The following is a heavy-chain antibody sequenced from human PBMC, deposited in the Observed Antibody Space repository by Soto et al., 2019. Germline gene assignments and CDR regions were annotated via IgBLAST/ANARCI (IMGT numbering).Heavy chain of an antibody. V-gene: IGHV6-1*01. CDR1: GDSVSSNSAA. CDR3: AKTHIAAAGYYYYYMDV. D-gene: IGHD6-13*01. Sequence: SQTLSLTCAISGDSVSSNSAAWNWIRQSPSRGLEWLGRTYYRSKWYNDYAVSVKSRITINPDTSKNQFSLQLNSVTPEDTAVYYCAKTHIAAAGYYYYYMDVWGKGTTVTVSS. J-gene: IGHJ6*03. CDR2: TYYRSKWYN.